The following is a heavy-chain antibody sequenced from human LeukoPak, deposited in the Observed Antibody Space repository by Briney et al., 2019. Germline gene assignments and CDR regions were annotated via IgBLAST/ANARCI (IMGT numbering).Heavy chain of an antibody. V-gene: IGHV1-69*13. D-gene: IGHD3-9*01. CDR2: IIPIFGTA. CDR1: GGTFSSYA. CDR3: ARGGYDILTGYYFDS. J-gene: IGHJ4*01. Sequence: SVKVSCKASGGTFSSYAISWVRQAPGQGLEWMGGIIPIFGTANYAQKFQGRVTITADESTSTAYMELSSLRSEDTAVYYCARGGYDILTGYYFDSWGHGTLVTVSS.